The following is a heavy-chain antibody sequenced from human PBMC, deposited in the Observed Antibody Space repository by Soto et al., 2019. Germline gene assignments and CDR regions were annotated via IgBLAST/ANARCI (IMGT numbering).Heavy chain of an antibody. J-gene: IGHJ4*02. CDR2: IYYSGST. V-gene: IGHV4-30-4*01. CDR3: ARARGARYFDY. CDR1: GGSISSGDYY. D-gene: IGHD2-15*01. Sequence: QVQLQESGPGLVKPSQTLSLTCTVSGGSISSGDYYWSWIRQPPGKGLEWIGYIYYSGSTYYNPSLKGRVTSAVDTSKNQFSLKLSSVTAADTAVYYCARARGARYFDYWGQGTLVTVSS.